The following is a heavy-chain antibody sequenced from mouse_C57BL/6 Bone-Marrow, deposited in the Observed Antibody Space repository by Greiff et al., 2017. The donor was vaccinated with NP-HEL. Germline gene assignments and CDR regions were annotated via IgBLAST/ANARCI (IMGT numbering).Heavy chain of an antibody. V-gene: IGHV1-61*01. Sequence: QVQLKQPGAELVRPGSSVKLSCKASGYTFTSYWMDWVKQRPGQGLEWIGNIYPSDSETHYNQKFKDKATLTVDKSSSTAYMQLSSLTSEDSAVYDCARGKLRGFNAYWGQGTLVTVSA. CDR1: GYTFTSYW. D-gene: IGHD1-1*01. CDR2: IYPSDSET. CDR3: ARGKLRGFNAY. J-gene: IGHJ3*01.